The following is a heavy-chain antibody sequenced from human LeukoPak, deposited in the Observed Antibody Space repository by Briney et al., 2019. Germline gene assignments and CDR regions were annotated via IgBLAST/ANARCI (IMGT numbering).Heavy chain of an antibody. CDR2: VNPNSGDT. CDR3: ARELNVVVVAATLFYFYGMDV. CDR1: GYTFTGYY. V-gene: IGHV1-2*02. D-gene: IGHD2-15*01. Sequence: ASVKVSCKASGYTFTGYYMHWVRQAPGQGLEWMGWVNPNSGDTNYAQKFQGRVTMTRDTSISTAYMELSRLRSDDTAVYYCARELNVVVVAATLFYFYGMDVWGQGTTVTVSS. J-gene: IGHJ6*02.